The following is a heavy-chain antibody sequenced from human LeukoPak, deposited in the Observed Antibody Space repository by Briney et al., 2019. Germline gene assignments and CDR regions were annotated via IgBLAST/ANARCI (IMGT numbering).Heavy chain of an antibody. V-gene: IGHV4-59*08. CDR1: GGSFSGYY. CDR3: ARHGADYANWHFDL. D-gene: IGHD4-17*01. Sequence: SETLSLTCAVYGGSFSGYYWSWIRQPPGKGLEWIGCIYYSGSAIYNPSLRGRVTLSIDTSKNQFSLKLSSVTASDTAVYYCARHGADYANWHFDLWGRGTLVTVSS. CDR2: IYYSGSA. J-gene: IGHJ2*01.